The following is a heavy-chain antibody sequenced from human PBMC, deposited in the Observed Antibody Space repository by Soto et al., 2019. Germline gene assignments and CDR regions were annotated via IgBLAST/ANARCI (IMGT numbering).Heavy chain of an antibody. V-gene: IGHV4-59*01. J-gene: IGHJ3*02. CDR1: GGSISSYY. D-gene: IGHD2-21*02. Sequence: SETLSLTCTVSGGSISSYYWSWVRQPPGKGLEWIGYISSSGHTIYTPSLKSRVTLSVDTSKNQFSLKLRYVTAADTAVYFCAREVETAALDICGQGTMVTVSS. CDR3: AREVETAALDI. CDR2: ISSSGHT.